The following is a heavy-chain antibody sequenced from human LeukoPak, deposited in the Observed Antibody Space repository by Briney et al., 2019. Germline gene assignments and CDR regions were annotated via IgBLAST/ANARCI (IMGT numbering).Heavy chain of an antibody. CDR1: GFSMSNSE. Sequence: GGSLRLSCALSGFSMSNSEMHWVRQAPGKGLEWISYISSGGGTIYYADSVKGRFTISRDNARKSLYLQMNSLRVHDTALYYWARAPPLQLWFVSDVYSWGQGTLVTVS. CDR2: ISSGGGTI. J-gene: IGHJ5*02. D-gene: IGHD5-18*01. CDR3: ARAPPLQLWFVSDVYS. V-gene: IGHV3-48*03.